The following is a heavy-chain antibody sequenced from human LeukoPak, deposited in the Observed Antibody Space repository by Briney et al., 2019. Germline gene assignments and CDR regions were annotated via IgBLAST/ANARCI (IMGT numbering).Heavy chain of an antibody. CDR2: IYTSGST. J-gene: IGHJ4*02. V-gene: IGHV4-4*07. Sequence: PSETLSLTCTVSGGSISSYFWSWIRQPAGKGLEWIGRIYTSGSTNYNPSLKSRVTMSVDMSKNQFSLKLSSVTAADTAVYYCARGGGLRGTSPTTFDYWGQGALVTVSS. CDR3: ARGGGLRGTSPTTFDY. D-gene: IGHD1-1*01. CDR1: GGSISSYF.